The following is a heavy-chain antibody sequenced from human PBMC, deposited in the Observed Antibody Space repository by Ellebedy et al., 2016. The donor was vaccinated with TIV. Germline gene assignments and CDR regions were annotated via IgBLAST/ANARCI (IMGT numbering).Heavy chain of an antibody. CDR2: ISISGANT. CDR3: TTGREHDQWAKGWFDP. V-gene: IGHV3-23*01. D-gene: IGHD1-26*01. Sequence: GESLKISCAASGFTISSFAMTWVRQAPGKGLEWVSGISISGANTYYADSVKGRFTISRDNSKNTLYLQMNSMRAEDTATYDCTTGREHDQWAKGWFDPWGQGTLVTVS. J-gene: IGHJ5*02. CDR1: GFTISSFA.